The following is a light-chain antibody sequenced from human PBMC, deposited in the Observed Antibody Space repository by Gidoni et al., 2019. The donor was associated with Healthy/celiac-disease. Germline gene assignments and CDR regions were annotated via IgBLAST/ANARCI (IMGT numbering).Light chain of an antibody. CDR2: AAS. CDR1: QSISSY. Sequence: IQMTPSPSSLSASVGDRVTIPCRASQSISSYLNWYQQKPGKAPKLLIYAASSLQSGVPSRFSGSGSGTDFTLTISSLQPEDFATYYCQQSYSTLYSFGQGTKLEIK. CDR3: QQSYSTLYS. J-gene: IGKJ2*03. V-gene: IGKV1-39*01.